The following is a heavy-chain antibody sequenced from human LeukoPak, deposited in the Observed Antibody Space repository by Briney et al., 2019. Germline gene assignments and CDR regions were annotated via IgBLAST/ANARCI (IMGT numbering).Heavy chain of an antibody. CDR1: GGTFSSYA. D-gene: IGHD4-23*01. CDR3: ASSFIYGGNSVVARLDY. Sequence: ASVKVSCKASGGTFSSYAISWVRQAPGQGLEWMGGIIPIFGTANYAQKFQGRVTITADKSTSTAYMELSSLRSEDTAVYYCASSFIYGGNSVVARLDYWGQGTLVTVSS. V-gene: IGHV1-69*06. CDR2: IIPIFGTA. J-gene: IGHJ4*02.